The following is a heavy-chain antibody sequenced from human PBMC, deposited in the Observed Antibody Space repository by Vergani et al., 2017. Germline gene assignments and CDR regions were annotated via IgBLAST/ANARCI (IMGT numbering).Heavy chain of an antibody. D-gene: IGHD2-8*01. V-gene: IGHV4-31*03. CDR2: IYYSGST. CDR1: GGSISSGGYY. Sequence: QVQLQESGPGLVKPSQTLSLTCTVSGGSISSGGYYWSWLRQHPGKGLEWIGYIYYSGSTYYNPSLKSRVTISVDTSKNHFSLKLSSVTAADTAVYYCARERLYHDRNGGDAFDIWGQGTMVTVSS. J-gene: IGHJ3*02. CDR3: ARERLYHDRNGGDAFDI.